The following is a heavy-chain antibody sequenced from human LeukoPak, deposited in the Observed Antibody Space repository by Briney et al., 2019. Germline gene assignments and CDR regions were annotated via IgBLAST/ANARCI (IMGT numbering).Heavy chain of an antibody. V-gene: IGHV4-34*01. CDR2: INHSGST. Sequence: SETLSLTCAVYGGSFSGYYWRWIRQPPGKGLEWIGEINHSGSTNYNPSLKSRVTISLDTSKNQFSLKVSSVTAADTAVYYCARGGFLAAAGTGLYYFDNWGQGTLVTVSS. D-gene: IGHD6-13*01. CDR1: GGSFSGYY. J-gene: IGHJ4*02. CDR3: ARGGFLAAAGTGLYYFDN.